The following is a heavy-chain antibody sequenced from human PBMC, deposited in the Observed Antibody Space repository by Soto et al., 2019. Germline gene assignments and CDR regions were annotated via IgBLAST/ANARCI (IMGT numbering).Heavy chain of an antibody. J-gene: IGHJ2*01. D-gene: IGHD2-15*01. V-gene: IGHV1-69*12. CDR3: ARVVTVVKSFRDWYFAL. CDR1: GGTFSSYA. Sequence: QVQLVQSGAEVKKPGSSVKVSCKASGGTFSSYAISWVRQAPGQGLEWMGGIIPIFGTANYAQKVQGRDTITAHEATSTAYMELSSLRSEDTAVYYCARVVTVVKSFRDWYFALGGRGPLVTVSS. CDR2: IIPIFGTA.